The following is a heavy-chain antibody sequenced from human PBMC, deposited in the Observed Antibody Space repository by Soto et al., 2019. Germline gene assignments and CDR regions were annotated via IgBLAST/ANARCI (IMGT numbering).Heavy chain of an antibody. D-gene: IGHD3-10*01. CDR1: GGSISSGDYY. V-gene: IGHV4-30-4*01. J-gene: IGHJ4*02. Sequence: QVQLQESGPGLVKPSQTLSLTCTVSGGSISSGDYYWGWIRQPPGKGLGWIGYIYYSGSTYYNPALKMRVTITVDTYKNQCSLKLSFVTAADTAVYYCARVLAWGSGSYLFDYWGQGTLVTVSS. CDR3: ARVLAWGSGSYLFDY. CDR2: IYYSGST.